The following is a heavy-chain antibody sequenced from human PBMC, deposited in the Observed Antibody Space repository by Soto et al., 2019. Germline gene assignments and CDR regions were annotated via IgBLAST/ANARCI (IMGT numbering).Heavy chain of an antibody. J-gene: IGHJ3*02. Sequence: PGGSLRLSCAASGFTFSSYSMNWVRQAPGKGLEWVSSISSSSSYIYYADSVKGRFTISRDNAKNSLYLQMNSLRAEDTAVYYCAGEGVIVVVPAAMEAFDIWGQGTMVTVSS. D-gene: IGHD2-2*01. V-gene: IGHV3-21*01. CDR3: AGEGVIVVVPAAMEAFDI. CDR2: ISSSSSYI. CDR1: GFTFSSYS.